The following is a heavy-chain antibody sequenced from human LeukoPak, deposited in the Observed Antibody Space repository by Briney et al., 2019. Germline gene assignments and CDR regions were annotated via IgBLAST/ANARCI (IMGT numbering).Heavy chain of an antibody. D-gene: IGHD7-27*01. CDR2: IYNSGNT. CDR1: GFLVRHNY. Sequence: GGSLRLSCAGSGFLVRHNYMSWVRQAPGRGLEWVSIIYNSGNTDYADSVKGRFTVSRDTSKNTLFLQMNDLRVDDTAIYYCARDPGAGLDLWGRGTLLSV. V-gene: IGHV3-53*01. J-gene: IGHJ2*01. CDR3: ARDPGAGLDL.